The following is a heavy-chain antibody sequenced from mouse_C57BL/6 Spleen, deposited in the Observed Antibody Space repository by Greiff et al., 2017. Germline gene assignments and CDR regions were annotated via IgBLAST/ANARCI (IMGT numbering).Heavy chain of an antibody. CDR1: GFTFSSYG. CDR3: ARQYYYYDVWFAY. Sequence: EVKLVESGGDLVKPGGSLKLSCAASGFTFSSYGMSWVRQTPDKRLEWVATISSGGSYTYYPDSVKGRFTISRDNAKNTRYLQMSRLKSEDTAMYYGARQYYYYDVWFAYWGQGTLVTVAA. D-gene: IGHD2-4*01. CDR2: ISSGGSYT. V-gene: IGHV5-6*02. J-gene: IGHJ3*01.